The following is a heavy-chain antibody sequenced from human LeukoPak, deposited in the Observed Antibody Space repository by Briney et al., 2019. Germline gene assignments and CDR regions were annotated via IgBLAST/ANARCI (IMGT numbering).Heavy chain of an antibody. V-gene: IGHV3-30-3*01. D-gene: IGHD5-18*01. CDR3: AREEYSCVYFDY. CDR1: GFTFSSYA. J-gene: IGHJ4*02. CDR2: ISYDGSNK. Sequence: PGGSLRLSCAASGFTFSSYAMHWVRQAPGKGLEWVAVISYDGSNKYYADSVKGRFTISRDNSKNTLYLQMNSLRAEDTAVYYCAREEYSCVYFDYWGQGTLVTVSS.